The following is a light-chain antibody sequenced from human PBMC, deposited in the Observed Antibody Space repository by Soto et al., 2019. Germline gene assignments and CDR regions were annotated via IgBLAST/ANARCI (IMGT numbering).Light chain of an antibody. CDR3: QQRGDWPLT. Sequence: EIVLTQSPATLSLSPGERATLSCRASQSLNSYLAWFQQKPGQAPRLLIYDASNRATDIPARFSGSGSGTDFTLTISSLEPADFAVYYCQQRGDWPLTFGGGTKVEIK. CDR2: DAS. J-gene: IGKJ4*01. V-gene: IGKV3-11*01. CDR1: QSLNSY.